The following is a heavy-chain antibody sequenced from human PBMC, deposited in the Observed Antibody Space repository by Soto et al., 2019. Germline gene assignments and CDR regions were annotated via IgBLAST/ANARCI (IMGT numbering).Heavy chain of an antibody. CDR3: VRQGIDYLHGLVDV. Sequence: QVELQQSGPGLVKPSGTLSLTCTVSSGPDSSHNWGWIRQPPGRGLEWIGYVYYTGDNSYNPSLKRRATIPAATSTKIISLTLSSVTAADPAVYYCVRQGIDYLHGLVDVWGQGTTVSVSS. CDR2: VYYTGDN. V-gene: IGHV4-59*08. CDR1: SGPDSSHN. J-gene: IGHJ6*02. D-gene: IGHD1-26*01.